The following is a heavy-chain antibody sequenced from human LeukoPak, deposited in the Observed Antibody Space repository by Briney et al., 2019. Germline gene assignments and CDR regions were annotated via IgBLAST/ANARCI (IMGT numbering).Heavy chain of an antibody. CDR2: ISAYNGNT. Sequence: ASVKVSCKASGYTFTGYYMHWVRQAPGQGLEWMGWISAYNGNTNYAQKLQGRVTMTTDTSTSTAYMELRSLRPDDTAVYYCARVGATGGFDYWGQGTLVTVSS. D-gene: IGHD1-26*01. J-gene: IGHJ4*02. CDR1: GYTFTGYY. CDR3: ARVGATGGFDY. V-gene: IGHV1-18*04.